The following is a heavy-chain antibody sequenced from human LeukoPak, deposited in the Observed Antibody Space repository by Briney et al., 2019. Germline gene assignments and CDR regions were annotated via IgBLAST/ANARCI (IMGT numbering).Heavy chain of an antibody. V-gene: IGHV4-39*07. CDR2: IYYSGST. Sequence: SETLSLTCTVSGGSISSSSYSWGWIRQPPGKGLEWIGSIYYSGSTYYNPSLKSRVTISVDTSKNQFSLKLSSVTAADTAVYYCASAGRGYSGYDWRTDAFDIWGQGTMVTVSS. CDR1: GGSISSSSYS. D-gene: IGHD5-12*01. CDR3: ASAGRGYSGYDWRTDAFDI. J-gene: IGHJ3*02.